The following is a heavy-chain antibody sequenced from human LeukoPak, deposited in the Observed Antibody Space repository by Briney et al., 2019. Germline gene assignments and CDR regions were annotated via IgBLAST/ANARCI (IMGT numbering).Heavy chain of an antibody. CDR3: ARDGDYYDSSGYRRRGSKELDY. D-gene: IGHD3-22*01. Sequence: GGSLRLSCAASGFTFSSYWMSWVRQAPGKGLEWVANIKQDGSEKYYVDSVKGRFTISRDNAKNSLYLQMNSLRAEDTAVYYCARDGDYYDSSGYRRRGSKELDYWGQGTLVTVSS. CDR2: IKQDGSEK. J-gene: IGHJ4*02. V-gene: IGHV3-7*01. CDR1: GFTFSSYW.